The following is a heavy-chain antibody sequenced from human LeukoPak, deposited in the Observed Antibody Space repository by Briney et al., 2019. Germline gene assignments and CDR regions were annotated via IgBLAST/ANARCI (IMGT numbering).Heavy chain of an antibody. CDR3: ARDAGDSSGYYDFDY. V-gene: IGHV3-21*01. CDR2: IDLSATYI. Sequence: GGSLRLSCAASGFTFSDYSMNWVRQAPGKGLEWVSSIDLSATYIYYAASMRGRFTISRDSAKNSLYLQMNSVRAEDTAVYYCARDAGDSSGYYDFDYWGQGTLVTVSS. J-gene: IGHJ4*02. CDR1: GFTFSDYS. D-gene: IGHD3-22*01.